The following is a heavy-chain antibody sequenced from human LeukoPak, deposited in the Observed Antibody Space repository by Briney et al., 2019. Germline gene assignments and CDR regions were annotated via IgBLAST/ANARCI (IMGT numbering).Heavy chain of an antibody. D-gene: IGHD3-10*01. CDR1: GYSFTSYW. CDR2: IYPGDSDT. V-gene: IGHV5-51*01. J-gene: IGHJ6*02. Sequence: GESRKISCNGSGYSFTSYWIGWVRQMPGKGLEWMGIIYPGDSDTRYSPSFQGQVTISADKSISTAYLQWSSLKASDTAMYYCARHRGYGSGHYYYGMDVWGQGTTVTVSS. CDR3: ARHRGYGSGHYYYGMDV.